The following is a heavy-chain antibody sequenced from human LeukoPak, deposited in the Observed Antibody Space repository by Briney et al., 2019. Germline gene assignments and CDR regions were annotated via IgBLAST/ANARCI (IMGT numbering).Heavy chain of an antibody. CDR3: AREDSNYVTRWFDS. CDR1: GYTFTSYG. J-gene: IGHJ5*01. V-gene: IGHV1-18*01. CDR2: ISAYNGNT. D-gene: IGHD4-11*01. Sequence: ASVKVSCKASGYTFTSYGISWVRQAPGQGLEWMGWISAYNGNTNYAQKLQGRVTMTTDTSTSTAYMELRSLRSEDTAVYYCAREDSNYVTRWFDSWGQGTLVTVSS.